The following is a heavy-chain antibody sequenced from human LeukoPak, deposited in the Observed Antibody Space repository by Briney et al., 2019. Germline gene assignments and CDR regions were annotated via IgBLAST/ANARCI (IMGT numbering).Heavy chain of an antibody. CDR1: GGSINSYY. CDR3: ARGRSIGARRGAFDI. CDR2: IYNSGST. V-gene: IGHV4-59*01. D-gene: IGHD6-6*01. J-gene: IGHJ3*02. Sequence: SETLSLTCTVSGGSINSYYWSWIRQPPGKGLEWIGYIYNSGSTNYNPPLKSRVTMSVDTSQTQFSLKLSSVTAADTAVYFCARGRSIGARRGAFDIWGQGTMVSVSS.